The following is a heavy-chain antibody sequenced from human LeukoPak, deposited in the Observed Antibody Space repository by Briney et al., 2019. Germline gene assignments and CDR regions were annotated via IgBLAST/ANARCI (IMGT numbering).Heavy chain of an antibody. Sequence: GGSLRLSCAASGFTFSSYGMHWVRQAAAKGLEWVAVIWYDGSNKYYADSVKGRFTISRDNSKNTLYLQMNSLRAEDTAVYYCARRDGYNGVDYWGQGTLVTVSS. CDR1: GFTFSSYG. V-gene: IGHV3-33*01. D-gene: IGHD5-24*01. CDR2: IWYDGSNK. J-gene: IGHJ4*02. CDR3: ARRDGYNGVDY.